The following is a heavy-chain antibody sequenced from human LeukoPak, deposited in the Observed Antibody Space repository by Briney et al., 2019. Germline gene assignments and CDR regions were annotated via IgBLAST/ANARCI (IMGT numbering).Heavy chain of an antibody. V-gene: IGHV3-23*01. CDR3: ADSSGWYYFDY. D-gene: IGHD6-19*01. CDR2: ISGSGGST. J-gene: IGHJ4*02. CDR1: GFTFSIYA. Sequence: PGRSLRLSCAASGFTFSIYAMSWVRQAPGKGLEWVSAISGSGGSTYYADSVKGLFTISRDNSKNTLYLQMNSLRAEDTAVYYCADSSGWYYFDYWGQGTLVTVSS.